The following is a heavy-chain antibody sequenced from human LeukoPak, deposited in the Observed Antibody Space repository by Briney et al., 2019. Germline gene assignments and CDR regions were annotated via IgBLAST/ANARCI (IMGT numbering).Heavy chain of an antibody. Sequence: PSETLSLTCAVSGGPFRGFFWSWIRQAPGKGLEWIAEVSHGGTSNYNPSLKSRITISVDTSKSQFSLKLTSVIAADTAVYYCARGIFYGGRKQYIWFDLWAQGTLVTVSS. J-gene: IGHJ5*02. CDR2: VSHGGTS. CDR3: ARGIFYGGRKQYIWFDL. D-gene: IGHD2/OR15-2a*01. V-gene: IGHV4-34*01. CDR1: GGPFRGFF.